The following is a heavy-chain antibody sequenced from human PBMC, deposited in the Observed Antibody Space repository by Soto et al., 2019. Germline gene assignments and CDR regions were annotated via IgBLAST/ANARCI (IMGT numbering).Heavy chain of an antibody. V-gene: IGHV3-23*01. CDR1: GFTFSSYA. Sequence: EVQLLESGGGLVQPGESLRLSCAASGFTFSSYAMSWVRQAPGKGLEWVSAIIGSGGTTYYADSVRGRFTISRDNSKNTLYLQMHSLRAEDTAVYYCAKGIGPGSVYGMDVWGQGTTVTVSS. D-gene: IGHD1-26*01. J-gene: IGHJ6*02. CDR2: IIGSGGTT. CDR3: AKGIGPGSVYGMDV.